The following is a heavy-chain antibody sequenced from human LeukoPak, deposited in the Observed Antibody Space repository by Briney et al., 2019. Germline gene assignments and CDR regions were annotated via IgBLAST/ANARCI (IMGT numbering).Heavy chain of an antibody. J-gene: IGHJ4*02. CDR2: ISSNGGST. D-gene: IGHD5-24*01. V-gene: IGHV3-64*01. CDR1: GFTFSSYG. Sequence: PGGSLRLSCAASGFTFSSYGMHWVRQAPGKGLEYVSAISSNGGSTYYANSVKGRFTISRDNSKNTLYLQMGSLRAEDMAVYYCARGDGYKFLGNPLDYWGQGTLVTVSS. CDR3: ARGDGYKFLGNPLDY.